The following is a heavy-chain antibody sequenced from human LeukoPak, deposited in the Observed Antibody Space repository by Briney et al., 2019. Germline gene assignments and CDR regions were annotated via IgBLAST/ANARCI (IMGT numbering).Heavy chain of an antibody. J-gene: IGHJ4*02. CDR1: GYTFTGYY. CDR2: INPNSGGT. V-gene: IGHV1-2*06. CDR3: ARDRLEGNYYDSSGYQTFDY. Sequence: GASVKVSCKASGYTFTGYYMHWVRQAPGQGLEWMGRINPNSGGTNYAQKFQGRVTMTRDTSISTAYMELSRLRSDDTAVYYCARDRLEGNYYDSSGYQTFDYSGQGTLVTVSS. D-gene: IGHD3-22*01.